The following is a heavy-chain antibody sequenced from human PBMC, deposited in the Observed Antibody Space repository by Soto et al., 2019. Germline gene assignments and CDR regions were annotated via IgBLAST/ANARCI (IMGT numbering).Heavy chain of an antibody. CDR3: ARGVIAVAGYYYYYGMDV. V-gene: IGHV1-8*01. CDR2: MNPNSGNT. CDR1: GYTFTSYD. Sequence: ASVKVSCKASGYTFTSYDINWVRQATGQGLEWMGWMNPNSGNTGYAQKFQGRVTMTRNTSISTAYTELSSLRSEDTAVYYCARGVIAVAGYYYYYGMDVWGQGTTVTVSS. D-gene: IGHD6-19*01. J-gene: IGHJ6*02.